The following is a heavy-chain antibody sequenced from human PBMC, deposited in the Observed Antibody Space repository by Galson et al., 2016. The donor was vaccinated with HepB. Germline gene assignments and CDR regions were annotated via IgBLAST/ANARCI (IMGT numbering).Heavy chain of an antibody. CDR2: ISSSGGNS. Sequence: SLRLSCAASGFTFSSYAMSWVRQAPGKGLECVSVISSSGGNSFYADSVKGRFTISRDNSKDTLYLQMNSLRAEDTAVYYCANLPPTVTIPMLGFWGQGTLVTVSS. V-gene: IGHV3-23*01. CDR3: ANLPPTVTIPMLGF. D-gene: IGHD4-17*01. CDR1: GFTFSSYA. J-gene: IGHJ4*02.